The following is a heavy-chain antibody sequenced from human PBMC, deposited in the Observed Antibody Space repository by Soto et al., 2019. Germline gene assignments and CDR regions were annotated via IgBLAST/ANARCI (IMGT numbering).Heavy chain of an antibody. J-gene: IGHJ4*02. CDR3: APNAPPPRFSDY. CDR2: IYWNNRK. CDR1: GFSLDSSSVA. Sequence: QITLKESGPALLKPTQTLTLTCTFSGFSLDSSSVAVGWIRQPPGKALEWLALIYWNNRKAYSPSLNSRLNSTNDTPKNPAILTTTNLDPVDTATYYCAPNAPPPRFSDYWGQGMLVTVSS. V-gene: IGHV2-5*01.